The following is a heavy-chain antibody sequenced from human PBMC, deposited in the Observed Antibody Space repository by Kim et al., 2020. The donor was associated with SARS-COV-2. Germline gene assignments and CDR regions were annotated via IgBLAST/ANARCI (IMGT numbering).Heavy chain of an antibody. CDR2: ISYDGSNK. J-gene: IGHJ6*02. V-gene: IGHV3-30-3*01. D-gene: IGHD3-16*01. CDR3: ARDGGDTTPDGPHARIYYYFGMDV. CDR1: GFTFSSYA. Sequence: GGSLRLSCVASGFTFSSYAMHWVRQAPGKGLEWVAVISYDGSNKYYADSVKGRFTISRDNSKITLYLQMNSLRAEDTAVYYCARDGGDTTPDGPHARIYYYFGMDVWGQGTTVTVSS.